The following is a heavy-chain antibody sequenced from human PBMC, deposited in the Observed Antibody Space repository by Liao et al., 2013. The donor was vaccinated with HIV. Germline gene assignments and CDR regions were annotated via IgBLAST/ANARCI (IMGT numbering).Heavy chain of an antibody. Sequence: QVQLQQWGAGLLKPSETLSLTCAVYGGSFSGYYWSWIRQPPGKGLEWIGEINHSGSTNYNPSLKSRVTISVDTSKNQFSLKLSSVTAADTAVYYCARIGVWTSYWYFDLWAVAPWSLSPQ. V-gene: IGHV4-34*01. CDR3: ARIGVWTSYWYFDL. J-gene: IGHJ2*01. CDR2: INHSGST. CDR1: GGSFSGYY. D-gene: IGHD3/OR15-3a*01.